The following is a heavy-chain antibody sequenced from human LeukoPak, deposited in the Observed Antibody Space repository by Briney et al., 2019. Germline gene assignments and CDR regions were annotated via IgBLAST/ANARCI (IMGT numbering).Heavy chain of an antibody. V-gene: IGHV5-51*01. CDR3: ARYEAAGTVFDYYGMDV. CDR1: GYSFTSYW. D-gene: IGHD6-13*01. J-gene: IGHJ6*02. Sequence: GESLKISCKGSGYSFTSYWIGWVRQMPGKGLEWMGIIYPGDSDTRYSPSFQGQVTISADKSISTAYLQWSSLKASDTAMYYCARYEAAGTVFDYYGMDVWGQGTTVTVSS. CDR2: IYPGDSDT.